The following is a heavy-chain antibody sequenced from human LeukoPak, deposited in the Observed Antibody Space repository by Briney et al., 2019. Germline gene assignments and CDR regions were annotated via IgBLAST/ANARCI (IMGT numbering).Heavy chain of an antibody. Sequence: GGSLSLSCAASGFTLSSYWMSWVPQAPGKGLEWVANIKKDGSEKYYVYSVKGRFTISRDNDKNSLYLQMNRLRAEDTAVYSCARTSLSNAFDIWGQGTMVTVSS. J-gene: IGHJ3*02. CDR3: ARTSLSNAFDI. D-gene: IGHD2/OR15-2a*01. CDR2: IKKDGSEK. CDR1: GFTLSSYW. V-gene: IGHV3-7*01.